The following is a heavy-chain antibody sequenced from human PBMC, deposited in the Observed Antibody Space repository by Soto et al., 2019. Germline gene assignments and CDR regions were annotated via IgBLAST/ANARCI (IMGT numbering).Heavy chain of an antibody. Sequence: VQLEQSGPEVKKPGSSVKVSCKASGGTFSTSALSWVRQAPGQGLEWMGGIMPVFPTPDYAQKFQGRVTITADESTSTAYMELGGLTSDDTAVYYCARDKDRLQLGGNYYYILDVGAKGPRSPSP. V-gene: IGHV1-69*12. D-gene: IGHD5-12*01. CDR1: GGTFSTSA. CDR3: ARDKDRLQLGGNYYYILDV. J-gene: IGHJ6*02. CDR2: IMPVFPTP.